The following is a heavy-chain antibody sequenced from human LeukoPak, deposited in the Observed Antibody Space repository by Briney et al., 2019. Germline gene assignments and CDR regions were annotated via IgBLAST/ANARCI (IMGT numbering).Heavy chain of an antibody. V-gene: IGHV3-23*01. D-gene: IGHD1-26*01. CDR3: AKDSGSYARSGDC. CDR1: GSTFSSYT. Sequence: GGSLRLSCAASGSTFSSYTMKWVRQAPGKGLEWVSEIDGSGGGIYYADSVKGRFTISRDNSKNTLYLQMNSLRAEDTAVYYCAKDSGSYARSGDCWGQGTLVTVSS. CDR2: IDGSGGGI. J-gene: IGHJ4*02.